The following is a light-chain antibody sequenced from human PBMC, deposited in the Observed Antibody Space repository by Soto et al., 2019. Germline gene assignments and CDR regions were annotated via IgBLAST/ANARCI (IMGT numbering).Light chain of an antibody. CDR3: QRYNDWPPWT. V-gene: IGKV3-15*01. CDR1: QNVGTS. Sequence: EIVMTQSPATLSVSPGERATLFCRASQNVGTSLAWYQQIPGQPPRLLIHGASIRATGAPARFTGSGSGTEFTLTISGLQSEDLAVYYCQRYNDWPPWTFGQGTKVDIK. CDR2: GAS. J-gene: IGKJ1*01.